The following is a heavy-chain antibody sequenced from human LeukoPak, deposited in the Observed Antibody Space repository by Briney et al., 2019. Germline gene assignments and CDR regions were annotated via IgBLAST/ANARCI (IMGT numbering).Heavy chain of an antibody. CDR2: IHNSGRT. CDR3: ARQLTISSESYFDY. J-gene: IGHJ4*02. D-gene: IGHD1-26*01. Sequence: SETLSLTCSVSGGSVSSYYWSWIRQSPGKGLEWIGYIHNSGRTNYNPSLKSRVTGFVDTSKNQVSLRLSSVIAADTAVYYCARQLTISSESYFDYWGQGALVTVSS. V-gene: IGHV4-59*08. CDR1: GGSVSSYY.